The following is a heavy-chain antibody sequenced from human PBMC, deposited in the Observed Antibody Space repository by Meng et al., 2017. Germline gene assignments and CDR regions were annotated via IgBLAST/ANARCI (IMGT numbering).Heavy chain of an antibody. CDR2: INHSGST. V-gene: IGHV4-34*01. J-gene: IGHJ4*02. D-gene: IGHD2-2*01. CDR1: GGSFSGYY. Sequence: QVQLQQWGAGLLKPSETLSLTCAVYGGSFSGYYWSWIRQPPGKGLEWIGEINHSGSTNYNPSLKSRVTISVDTSKNQFSLKLSSVTAADTAVYYCARGGVVVPAAVFDYWGQGTLVTVSS. CDR3: ARGGVVVPAAVFDY.